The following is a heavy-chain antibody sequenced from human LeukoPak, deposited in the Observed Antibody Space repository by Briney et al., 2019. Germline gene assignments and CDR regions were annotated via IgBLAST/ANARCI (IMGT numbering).Heavy chain of an antibody. CDR2: VTASGDDR. Sequence: GGSLRLSCATSGFSFYDFAMSWVRHAPGRGLEWVSGVTASGDDRGYVDSVKGRFTVSRDNAKNSLYLDMNSLRAEDTALYYCARELRFWAEVASSRGPADYWGQGTLVTVSS. V-gene: IGHV3-20*04. CDR1: GFSFYDFA. D-gene: IGHD3/OR15-3a*01. J-gene: IGHJ4*02. CDR3: ARELRFWAEVASSRGPADY.